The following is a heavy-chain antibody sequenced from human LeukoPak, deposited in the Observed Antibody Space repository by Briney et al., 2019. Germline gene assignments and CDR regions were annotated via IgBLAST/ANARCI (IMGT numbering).Heavy chain of an antibody. CDR2: MTGSGST. CDR3: AKDYDAVWGGTDY. D-gene: IGHD3-16*01. J-gene: IGHJ4*02. Sequence: GGSLRLSCAASGFSSSTYAMAWVRQAPGKGLQWVSGMTGSGSTYYADSVKGRFTISRDNSKNTVYLQMNSLRAEDTAVYYCAKDYDAVWGGTDYWGQGTLVTVSS. CDR1: GFSSSTYA. V-gene: IGHV3-23*01.